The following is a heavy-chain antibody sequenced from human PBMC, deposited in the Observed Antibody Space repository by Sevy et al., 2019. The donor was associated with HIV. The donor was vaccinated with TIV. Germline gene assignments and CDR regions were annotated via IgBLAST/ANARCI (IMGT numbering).Heavy chain of an antibody. Sequence: GGSLRLSCAASGFSFSNYAMHWVRQSPGKGLEWVAMISYDGINKDYADSVKGRFTLSRYNSKNTLFLQMNSLRAEDTALYYCARDLPHLLPWELSRGSDYWGQGTLVTVSS. V-gene: IGHV3-30*04. CDR3: ARDLPHLLPWELSRGSDY. J-gene: IGHJ4*02. D-gene: IGHD1-26*01. CDR1: GFSFSNYA. CDR2: ISYDGINK.